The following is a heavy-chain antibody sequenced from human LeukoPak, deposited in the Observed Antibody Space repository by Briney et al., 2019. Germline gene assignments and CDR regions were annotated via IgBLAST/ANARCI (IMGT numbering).Heavy chain of an antibody. Sequence: VASVKVSCKASGYTFTSYGISWVRQAPGQGLEWMGWISAYNGNTHYAQKLQGRVTMTTDTSTSTAYMELRSLRSDDTAVYYCARTRPGVTTPFVWLVPFDYWGQGTLVTVSS. V-gene: IGHV1-18*01. CDR2: ISAYNGNT. CDR1: GYTFTSYG. CDR3: ARTRPGVTTPFVWLVPFDY. J-gene: IGHJ4*02. D-gene: IGHD6-19*01.